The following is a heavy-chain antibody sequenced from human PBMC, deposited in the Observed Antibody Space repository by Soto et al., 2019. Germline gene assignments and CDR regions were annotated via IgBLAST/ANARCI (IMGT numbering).Heavy chain of an antibody. CDR3: AREGGGYCSGGSCQVDY. D-gene: IGHD2-15*01. CDR1: GGSISTYY. Sequence: PSETLSLTCTVSGGSISTYYWSWIRQPPGKGLEWIGYVYYSGTTYYTPSLKSRVTISVDTSKNQFSLKLSSVTAADTAVYYCAREGGGYCSGGSCQVDYWGQGTLVTVSS. J-gene: IGHJ4*02. CDR2: VYYSGTT. V-gene: IGHV4-59*04.